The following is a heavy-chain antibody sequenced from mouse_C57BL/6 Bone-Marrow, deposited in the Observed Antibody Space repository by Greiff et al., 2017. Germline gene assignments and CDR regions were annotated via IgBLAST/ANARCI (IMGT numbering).Heavy chain of an antibody. CDR1: GYTFTDYY. CDR2: INPYNGGT. D-gene: IGHD2-4*01. V-gene: IGHV1-19*01. Sequence: DVKLQESGPVLVKPGASVKMSCKASGYTFTDYYMNWVKQSHGKSLEWIGVINPYNGGTSYNQKFKGKATLTVDKSSSTAYMELNSLTSEDSSVYYCARMGDYDYDFDYWGQGTTLTVSS. CDR3: ARMGDYDYDFDY. J-gene: IGHJ2*01.